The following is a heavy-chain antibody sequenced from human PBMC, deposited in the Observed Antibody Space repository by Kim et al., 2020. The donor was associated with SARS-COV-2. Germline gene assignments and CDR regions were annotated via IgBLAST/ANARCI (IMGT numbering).Heavy chain of an antibody. J-gene: IGHJ6*02. Sequence: KSYADDVKGRFTISRDKSKNTLYLQMNSLRAEDTAVYYCARDLSYYYGMDVWGQGTTVTVSS. CDR3: ARDLSYYYGMDV. CDR2: K. V-gene: IGHV3-33*01.